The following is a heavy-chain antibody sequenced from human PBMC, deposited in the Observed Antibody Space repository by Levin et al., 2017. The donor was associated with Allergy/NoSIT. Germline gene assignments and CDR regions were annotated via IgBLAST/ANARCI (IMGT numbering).Heavy chain of an antibody. CDR3: AADYCRRDCYDFDY. D-gene: IGHD2-21*02. V-gene: IGHV4-61*02. J-gene: IGHJ4*02. CDR1: GGSVSSGTYY. CDR2: TYITGTT. Sequence: SETLSLTCTVSGGSVSSGTYYWSRIRQPAGKGLEWIGRTYITGTTNYNPSLRSRITMSIDTSKNQFSLSLSSVTSADTAVYYCAADYCRRDCYDFDYWGQGALVTVSS.